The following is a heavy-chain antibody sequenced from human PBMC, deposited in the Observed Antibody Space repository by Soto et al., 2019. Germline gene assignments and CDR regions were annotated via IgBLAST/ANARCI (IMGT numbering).Heavy chain of an antibody. J-gene: IGHJ3*02. Sequence: QVQLVESGGGVVQPGRSLRLSCAASGFTFSSYAMHWVRQAPGKGLEWVAVISYDGSNKYYADSVKGRFTISRDNSKNTLYLQMNSLRAEDTAVYYCARDRESIAARPGAFDIWGQGTMVTVSS. D-gene: IGHD6-6*01. V-gene: IGHV3-30-3*01. CDR1: GFTFSSYA. CDR3: ARDRESIAARPGAFDI. CDR2: ISYDGSNK.